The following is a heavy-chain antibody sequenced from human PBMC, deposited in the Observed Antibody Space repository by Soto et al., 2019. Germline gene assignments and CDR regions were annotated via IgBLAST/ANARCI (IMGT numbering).Heavy chain of an antibody. CDR1: GGTFSSYT. Sequence: SVKVSCKASGGTFSSYTISWVRQAPGQGLEWMGRIIPILGIANYAQKFQGRVTITADKSTSTAYMELSSLRSEDTAVYYCARVGYYYDSSGYFGGFAIWGQGT. J-gene: IGHJ3*02. V-gene: IGHV1-69*02. CDR2: IIPILGIA. D-gene: IGHD3-22*01. CDR3: ARVGYYYDSSGYFGGFAI.